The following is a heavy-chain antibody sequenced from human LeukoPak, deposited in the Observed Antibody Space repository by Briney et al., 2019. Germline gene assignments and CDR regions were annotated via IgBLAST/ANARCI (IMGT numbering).Heavy chain of an antibody. CDR2: IYHSGST. J-gene: IGHJ4*02. V-gene: IGHV4-30-2*01. CDR3: ARVNNRGYNYAGAC. CDR1: GGSISSGGYY. Sequence: PSQTLSLTCTVSGGSISSGGYYWSWIRQPPGKGLEWIGYIYHSGSTYYNPSLKSRVTISVDRSKNQFSLKLSSVTAADTAVYYCARVNNRGYNYAGACWGQGTLVTVSS. D-gene: IGHD5-18*01.